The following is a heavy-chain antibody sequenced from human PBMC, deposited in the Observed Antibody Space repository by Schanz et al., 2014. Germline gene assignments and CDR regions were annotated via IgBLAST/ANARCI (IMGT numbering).Heavy chain of an antibody. CDR2: ISGSSSTK. CDR3: ASPPISVAGRLADY. V-gene: IGHV3-48*01. Sequence: EVQLVESGGGLAQPGGSLRLSCAASGITFSGYSMNWVRQAPGKGLEWVSYISGSSSTKYYADSVKGRFTISRDNGKKSLYLQMNSLRAEDTAVYYCASPPISVAGRLADYWGQGTLVTVSS. D-gene: IGHD6-19*01. CDR1: GITFSGYS. J-gene: IGHJ4*02.